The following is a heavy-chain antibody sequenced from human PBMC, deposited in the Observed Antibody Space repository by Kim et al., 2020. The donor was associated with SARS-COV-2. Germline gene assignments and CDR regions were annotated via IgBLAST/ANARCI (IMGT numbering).Heavy chain of an antibody. D-gene: IGHD3-10*01. J-gene: IGHJ4*02. V-gene: IGHV7-4-1*02. CDR3: AGFPAGFGELFAPFDY. CDR1: GYTFTSYA. Sequence: ASVKVSCKASGYTFTSYAMNWVRQAPGQGLEWMGWINTNTGNPTYAQGFIGRFVFSLDTSVSTAYLQISSLKAEDTAVYYCAGFPAGFGELFAPFDYWGQGTLATVSS. CDR2: INTNTGNP.